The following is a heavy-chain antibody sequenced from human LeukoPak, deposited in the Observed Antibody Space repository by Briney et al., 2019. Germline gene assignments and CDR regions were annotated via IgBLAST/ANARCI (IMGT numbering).Heavy chain of an antibody. J-gene: IGHJ4*02. CDR1: GGSFSGYY. Sequence: SETLSLTCAVYGGSFSGYYWSWIRQPPGKGLEWIGEINHSGSTNYNPSLKSRVTMSIDTSKNQFSLKLTSVTAADTAVYYCARGGLIGWLLLPHYWGQGSLVTVSS. D-gene: IGHD6-19*01. V-gene: IGHV4-34*01. CDR2: INHSGST. CDR3: ARGGLIGWLLLPHY.